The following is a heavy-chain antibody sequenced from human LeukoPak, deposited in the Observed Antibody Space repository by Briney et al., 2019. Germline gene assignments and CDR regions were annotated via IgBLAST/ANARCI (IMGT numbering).Heavy chain of an antibody. Sequence: SETLSLTCAVYGGSFSGYYWSWIRQPPGKGLEWIGEINHSGSTNYNPSLKSRVTISVDTSKNQFSLKLSSVTAADTAVYYCARGPLRSGYYRPNWFDPWAQGTLVTVS. CDR1: GGSFSGYY. CDR3: ARGPLRSGYYRPNWFDP. V-gene: IGHV4-34*01. J-gene: IGHJ5*02. D-gene: IGHD3-3*01. CDR2: INHSGST.